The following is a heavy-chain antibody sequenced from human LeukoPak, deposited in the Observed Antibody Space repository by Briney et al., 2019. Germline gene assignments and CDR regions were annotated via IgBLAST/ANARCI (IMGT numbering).Heavy chain of an antibody. J-gene: IGHJ4*02. Sequence: GGSLRLSCAASGFTFSDYYMSWIRQAPGKGLEWVSYISGSGTTVYYADSVKGRFTISRDNANISLYLQMNSLRAADTAMYYCARVQRWPTCFDYWGQGTLVTVSS. CDR1: GFTFSDYY. CDR3: ARVQRWPTCFDY. CDR2: ISGSGTTV. D-gene: IGHD6-19*01. V-gene: IGHV3-11*04.